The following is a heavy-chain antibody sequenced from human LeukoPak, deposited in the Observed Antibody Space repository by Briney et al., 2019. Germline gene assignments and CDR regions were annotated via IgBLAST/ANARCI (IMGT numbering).Heavy chain of an antibody. V-gene: IGHV4-59*01. J-gene: IGHJ4*02. CDR3: ERSRNYDSSGYNPTHYFDS. CDR2: VYNTVDM. CDR1: GGSIIGSY. Sequence: SETLSLTCSVSGGSIIGSYWTWIRQSPGKGLEWIGYVYNTVDMNYNPSLQSRVTISVDMSKNHVSLRLNSVTAADTAIYYCERSRNYDSSGYNPTHYFDSWGQGALVTVSS. D-gene: IGHD3-22*01.